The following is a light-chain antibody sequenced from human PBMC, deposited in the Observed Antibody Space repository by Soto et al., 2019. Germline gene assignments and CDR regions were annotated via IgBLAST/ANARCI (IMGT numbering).Light chain of an antibody. CDR3: REANSFT. J-gene: IGKJ4*01. CDR1: QPVSSW. Sequence: DIQMTQSPSSVSASVGDRVTITCRASQPVSSWLAWYQQKPGEAPKLLIYAISSLQTGVPSRFSGSGSGTDFTLTISSLQPEDFASYCCREANSFTFGGGTKVEIK. V-gene: IGKV1-12*02. CDR2: AIS.